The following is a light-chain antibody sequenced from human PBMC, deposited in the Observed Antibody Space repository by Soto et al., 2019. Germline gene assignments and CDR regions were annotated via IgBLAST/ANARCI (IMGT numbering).Light chain of an antibody. CDR2: AAS. Sequence: AIQMTQSPSSLSASVGDRVTITCRASQGIRNDLGWDQQKPGKAPKLLIYAASSLQSGVPSRFRGSGSVKDFTLPITSLQPEEFATYYCLQAYTHPRTLGGGTNVEIQ. CDR1: QGIRND. V-gene: IGKV1-6*01. J-gene: IGKJ4*01. CDR3: LQAYTHPRT.